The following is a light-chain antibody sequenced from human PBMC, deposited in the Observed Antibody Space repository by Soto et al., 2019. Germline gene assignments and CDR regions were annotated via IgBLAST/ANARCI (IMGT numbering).Light chain of an antibody. CDR1: SSNIGAGFN. Sequence: QSVLTQPPSVSGAPGQRVTISCTGSSSNIGAGFNVHWYQQLPETAPKLLIFNNNNRPSGVPDRFSGSNSGTSASLAITGLQAGDEADYYCQSYGSSLSDYVFGNGTKVTVL. CDR3: QSYGSSLSDYV. V-gene: IGLV1-40*01. CDR2: NNN. J-gene: IGLJ1*01.